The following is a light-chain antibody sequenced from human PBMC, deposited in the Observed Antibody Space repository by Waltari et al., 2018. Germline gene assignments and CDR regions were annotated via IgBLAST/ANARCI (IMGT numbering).Light chain of an antibody. V-gene: IGLV3-21*03. CDR2: DDR. CDR3: QVWDRSDDQWV. J-gene: IGLJ3*02. Sequence: SYVLTQPPSVSVAPGNTATITCGGTNMGSKDLHWYQQKPGQAPMLVVHDDRDRPSGIPDRFSGSNSGNTATLTISRVEAGDEADYYCQVWDRSDDQWVFGGGTKLTVL. CDR1: NMGSKD.